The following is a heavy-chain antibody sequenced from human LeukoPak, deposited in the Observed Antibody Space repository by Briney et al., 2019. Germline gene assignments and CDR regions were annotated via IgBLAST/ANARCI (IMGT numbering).Heavy chain of an antibody. CDR2: IYYSGST. D-gene: IGHD2-15*01. V-gene: IGHV4-31*03. CDR3: ARGLSHCSGGGCYLTWFDP. Sequence: SQTLSLTCTVSGGSISSGGYYWSWIRQHPGKGLEWIGYIYYSGSTYYNPSLKSRVTISVDTSKNQFSLKLSSVTAADTAVYYCARGLSHCSGGGCYLTWFDPWGQGTLVTVSS. J-gene: IGHJ5*02. CDR1: GGSISSGGYY.